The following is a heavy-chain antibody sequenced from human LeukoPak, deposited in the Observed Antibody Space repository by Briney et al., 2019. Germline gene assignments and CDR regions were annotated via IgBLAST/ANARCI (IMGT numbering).Heavy chain of an antibody. Sequence: ASVKVSCKASGYTFTGYYKHWVRQAPGQGLEWMGWINPNSGGTNYAQKFQGRVTMTRDTSISTAYMERSRLRSDDTAVYYCARAGKYCSGGSCYRFDYWGQGTLVTVSS. CDR1: GYTFTGYY. D-gene: IGHD2-15*01. J-gene: IGHJ4*02. CDR2: INPNSGGT. CDR3: ARAGKYCSGGSCYRFDY. V-gene: IGHV1-2*02.